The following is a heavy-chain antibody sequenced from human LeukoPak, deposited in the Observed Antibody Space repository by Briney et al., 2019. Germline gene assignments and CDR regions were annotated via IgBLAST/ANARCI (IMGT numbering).Heavy chain of an antibody. V-gene: IGHV3-49*03. Sequence: GGSLRLSCTASGFTFGDYAMSWFRQAPGKGLEWVGFIRSKAYGGTTEYAASVEGRFTISRDDSKSIAYLQMNSLKTEDTAVYYCTRVGGYSSGWYGGRGYYYGMDVWGQGTTVTVSS. CDR2: IRSKAYGGTT. J-gene: IGHJ6*02. D-gene: IGHD6-19*01. CDR1: GFTFGDYA. CDR3: TRVGGYSSGWYGGRGYYYGMDV.